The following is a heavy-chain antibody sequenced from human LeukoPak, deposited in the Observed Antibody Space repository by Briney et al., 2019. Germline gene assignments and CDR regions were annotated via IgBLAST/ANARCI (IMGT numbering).Heavy chain of an antibody. CDR1: GGSFSGYY. CDR2: INHSGST. V-gene: IGHV4-34*01. D-gene: IGHD3-22*01. Sequence: PSETLSLTCAVYGGSFSGYYWSWIRQPPGKGLEWIGEINHSGSTNYNPSLKSRVTISVDTSKNQFSLKLSSVTAADTAVYYCARMPNYDSSGYFGDFDYWGQGTLVTVSS. CDR3: ARMPNYDSSGYFGDFDY. J-gene: IGHJ4*02.